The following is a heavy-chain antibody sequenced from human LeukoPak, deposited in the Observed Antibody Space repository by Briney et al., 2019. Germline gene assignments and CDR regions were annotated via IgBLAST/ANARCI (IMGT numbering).Heavy chain of an antibody. V-gene: IGHV4-59*01. J-gene: IGHJ5*02. CDR2: IYYSGTT. Sequence: SETLSLTCTVSGGSISSSYWSWIRQPPGKGLEWIGYIYYSGTTDYNPSPKSRVTISVDTSKNQFSLELSSVTAADTALYYCARDQGTWWFDPWGQGTLVTVSS. D-gene: IGHD3-10*01. CDR1: GGSISSSY. CDR3: ARDQGTWWFDP.